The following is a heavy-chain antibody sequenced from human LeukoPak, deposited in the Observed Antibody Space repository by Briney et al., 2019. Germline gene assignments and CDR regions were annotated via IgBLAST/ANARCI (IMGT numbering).Heavy chain of an antibody. J-gene: IGHJ4*02. D-gene: IGHD3-22*01. CDR1: GFTFSTYW. CDR3: ARGSFYTHHYYDSSGYPPLFDY. Sequence: PGGSLRLSCAASGFTFSTYWMHWVRQAPGKGLVWVSRINGDGSSTTYADSVKGRFTITRDNAKNTLFLQMNSLRAEDTAVYYCARGSFYTHHYYDSSGYPPLFDYWGQGTLVTVSS. V-gene: IGHV3-74*01. CDR2: INGDGSST.